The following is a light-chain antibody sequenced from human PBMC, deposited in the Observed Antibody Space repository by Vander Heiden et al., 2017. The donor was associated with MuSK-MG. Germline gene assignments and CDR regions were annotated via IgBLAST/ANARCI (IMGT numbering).Light chain of an antibody. CDR3: QQYNNWPPIT. CDR1: QSVSSN. CDR2: GAS. J-gene: IGKJ3*01. V-gene: IGKV3-15*01. Sequence: SPGERATLSCRASQSVSSNLAWYQQKPGQAPRLLIYGASTRATGIPARFSGSGSGTEFTLTISSLQSEDFAVYYCQQYNNWPPITFGHGTKVDIK.